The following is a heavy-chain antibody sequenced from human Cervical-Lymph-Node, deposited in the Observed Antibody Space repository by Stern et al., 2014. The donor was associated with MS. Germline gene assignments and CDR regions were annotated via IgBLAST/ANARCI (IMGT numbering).Heavy chain of an antibody. V-gene: IGHV4-59*01. CDR3: ARYYGSGSPHDAFDI. CDR1: GGSISSYY. CDR2: ISYSGST. D-gene: IGHD3-10*01. Sequence: VKLVESGPGLVKPSETLSLTCTVSGGSISSYYWSWIRQPPGKGLEWLGYISYSGSTNYNPSLKSRVTISVDTSKNQFSLKLSSVTAADTAVYYCARYYGSGSPHDAFDIWGQGTMVTVSS. J-gene: IGHJ3*02.